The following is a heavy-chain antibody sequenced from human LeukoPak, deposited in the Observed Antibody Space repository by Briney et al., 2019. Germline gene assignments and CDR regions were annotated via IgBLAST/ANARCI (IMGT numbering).Heavy chain of an antibody. CDR2: ISSSSSTI. CDR3: ARDSDY. CDR1: RFTFSSYS. Sequence: GGSLRLSCAASRFTFSSYSMNWVRQAPGKGLEWVSYISSSSSTIYYADSVKGRFTISRDNAKNSLYLQMNSLRAEDSAVYYCARDSDYWGQGTLVTVSS. V-gene: IGHV3-48*04. J-gene: IGHJ4*02.